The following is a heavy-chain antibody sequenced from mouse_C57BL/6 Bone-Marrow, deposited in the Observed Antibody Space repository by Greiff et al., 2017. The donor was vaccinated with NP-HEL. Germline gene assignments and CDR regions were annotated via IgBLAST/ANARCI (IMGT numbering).Heavy chain of an antibody. V-gene: IGHV1-42*01. J-gene: IGHJ2*01. Sequence: DVQLQESGPELVKPGASVKISCKASGYSFTGYYMNWVKQSPEKSLEWIGEINPSTGGTTYNQKFKAKATLTVDKSSSTAYMQLKSLTSEDSAVYYCARSTVVATGDYWGQGTTLTVSS. CDR1: GYSFTGYY. D-gene: IGHD1-1*01. CDR3: ARSTVVATGDY. CDR2: INPSTGGT.